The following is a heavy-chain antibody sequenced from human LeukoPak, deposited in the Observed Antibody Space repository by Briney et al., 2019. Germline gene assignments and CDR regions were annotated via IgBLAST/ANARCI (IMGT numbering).Heavy chain of an antibody. CDR2: INRDGSTT. CDR1: GFTFSSYG. V-gene: IGHV3-74*01. Sequence: PGGSLRLSCAASGFTFSSYGMSWVRQAPGKGLEWVSRINRDGSTTSYADSVKGRFTVSRDNAKNTLYLQMNSLRAEDTAVYYCARDAQGSYAAHFDYWGQGTLVTVSS. D-gene: IGHD1-26*01. CDR3: ARDAQGSYAAHFDY. J-gene: IGHJ4*02.